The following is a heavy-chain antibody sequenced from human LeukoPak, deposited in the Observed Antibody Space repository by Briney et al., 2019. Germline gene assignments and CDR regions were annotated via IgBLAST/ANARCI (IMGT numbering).Heavy chain of an antibody. D-gene: IGHD5-24*01. CDR1: GFTFSNYC. CDR3: AKAVIESNYYFDY. Sequence: HPGGSLRLSCAASGFTFSNYCMHWVRQAPGKGLEWVAVISYDGSNRYYADSVKGRFTISRDNSKNTLYLQMNSLRAEDTAVYYCAKAVIESNYYFDYWGQGTLVTVSS. J-gene: IGHJ4*02. CDR2: ISYDGSNR. V-gene: IGHV3-30*18.